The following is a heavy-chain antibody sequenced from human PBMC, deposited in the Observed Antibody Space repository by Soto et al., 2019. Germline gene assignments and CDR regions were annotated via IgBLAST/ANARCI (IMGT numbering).Heavy chain of an antibody. J-gene: IGHJ4*02. Sequence: PSETLSLTCTVSGGSISSGGYYWSWIRQHPGKGLEWIGYIYYSGSTYYNPSLKSRVTISVDTSKNQFSLKLSSVTAADTAVYYCAATGARIAVAVSTFDYWGKATLATVSS. CDR3: AATGARIAVAVSTFDY. V-gene: IGHV4-31*03. CDR1: GGSISSGGYY. CDR2: IYYSGST. D-gene: IGHD6-19*01.